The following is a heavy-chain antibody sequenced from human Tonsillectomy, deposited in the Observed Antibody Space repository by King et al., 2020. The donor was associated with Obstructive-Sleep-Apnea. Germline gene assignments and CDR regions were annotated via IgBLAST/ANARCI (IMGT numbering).Heavy chain of an antibody. D-gene: IGHD3-22*01. Sequence: VQLVESGGGLVKPGGSLRLSCAASGFTFSDYYMNWIRQAPGKGLEWVSYISGSSSYINYADSVKGRFTISRDNAKNSLFLQMNSLRAEDTAVYYCARDFYDSSGYPVYFQFWGQGTLVTVSS. CDR1: GFTFSDYY. CDR2: ISGSSSYI. V-gene: IGHV3-11*06. J-gene: IGHJ1*01. CDR3: ARDFYDSSGYPVYFQF.